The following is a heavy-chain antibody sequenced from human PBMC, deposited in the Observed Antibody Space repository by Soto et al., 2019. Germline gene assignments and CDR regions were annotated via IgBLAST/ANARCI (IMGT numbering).Heavy chain of an antibody. D-gene: IGHD3-9*01. Sequence: ASVKVSCKASGYTFTSYAMHWVRQAPGQRLEWMGWINAGNGNTKYSMKFQGRVTITRDTSASTAYMELSSLRSEDTAGYYCARVPDHVIRYFDWPDDSFDIWGQGTMVTVSS. CDR1: GYTFTSYA. CDR3: ARVPDHVIRYFDWPDDSFDI. V-gene: IGHV1-3*01. J-gene: IGHJ3*02. CDR2: INAGNGNT.